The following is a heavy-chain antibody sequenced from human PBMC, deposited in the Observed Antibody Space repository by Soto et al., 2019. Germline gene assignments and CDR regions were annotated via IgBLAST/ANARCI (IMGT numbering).Heavy chain of an antibody. J-gene: IGHJ4*01. D-gene: IGHD4-17*01. CDR1: GGSISSGGYS. CDR3: ARGASDYGDYFDY. CDR2: IYHSGST. Sequence: SETLFLTCAVSGGSISSGGYSWSWIRQPPGKGLEWIGYIYHSGSTYYNPSLKSRVTISVDRSKNQFSLKLSSVTAADTAVYYCARGASDYGDYFDYWGHGTQVTVSS. V-gene: IGHV4-30-2*01.